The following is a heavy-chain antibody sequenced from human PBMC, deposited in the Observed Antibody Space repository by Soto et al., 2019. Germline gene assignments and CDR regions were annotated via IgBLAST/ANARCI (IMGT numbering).Heavy chain of an antibody. V-gene: IGHV4-31*03. D-gene: IGHD5-12*01. CDR1: GGSISSGGYY. Sequence: SETLSLTCTVSGGSISSGGYYWSWIRQHPGKGLEWIGYIYYSGSTYYNPSLKSRVTISVDTSKNQFSLKLSSVTAADTAVYYCARVPYSGYEMAWFDPWGQGTLVTVSS. CDR3: ARVPYSGYEMAWFDP. CDR2: IYYSGST. J-gene: IGHJ5*02.